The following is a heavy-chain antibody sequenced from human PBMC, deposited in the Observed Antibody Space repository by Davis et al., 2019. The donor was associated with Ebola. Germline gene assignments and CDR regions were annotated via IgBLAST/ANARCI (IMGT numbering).Heavy chain of an antibody. CDR1: GGSISSYY. J-gene: IGHJ4*02. CDR3: ARVTHSGSYVYFDY. Sequence: ESLKISCTVSGGSISSYYWTWIRQPPGKGLEWIASMYNSGSTNYNPSLKSRVTISVETSKNQFSLRLSSVTAADTAVYYCARVTHSGSYVYFDYWGQGTLVTVSS. V-gene: IGHV4-59*01. D-gene: IGHD6-19*01. CDR2: MYNSGST.